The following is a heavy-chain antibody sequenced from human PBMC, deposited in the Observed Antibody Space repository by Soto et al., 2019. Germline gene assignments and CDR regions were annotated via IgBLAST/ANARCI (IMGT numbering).Heavy chain of an antibody. V-gene: IGHV4-59*01. Sequence: SETLSLSCTVSVGSISSYYWSWIRQPPGKGLEWIGYIYYSGSTNYNPSLKSRVTISVDTSKNQFSLKLSSVTAADTAVYYCARASHYYDFWSGYQPRYYYYGMDVWGQGTTVTVSS. CDR1: VGSISSYY. J-gene: IGHJ6*02. CDR2: IYYSGST. D-gene: IGHD3-3*01. CDR3: ARASHYYDFWSGYQPRYYYYGMDV.